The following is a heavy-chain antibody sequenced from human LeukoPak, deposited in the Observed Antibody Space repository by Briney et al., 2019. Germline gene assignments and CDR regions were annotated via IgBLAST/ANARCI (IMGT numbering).Heavy chain of an antibody. V-gene: IGHV4-39*01. CDR2: IYYSGST. CDR1: GGSISSSSYY. J-gene: IGHJ3*02. Sequence: SETLSLTCTVSGGSISSSSYYWGWIRQPPGKGLEWIGSIYYSGSTYYNPSLKSRVTISVDTSKNQFSLKLSSVTAADTAVYCCARHSTSYYDFWSGYYDAFDIWGQGTMVTVSS. D-gene: IGHD3-3*01. CDR3: ARHSTSYYDFWSGYYDAFDI.